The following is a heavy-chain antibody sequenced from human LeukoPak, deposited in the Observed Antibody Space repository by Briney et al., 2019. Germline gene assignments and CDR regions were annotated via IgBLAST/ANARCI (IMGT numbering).Heavy chain of an antibody. V-gene: IGHV1-69*01. CDR3: ARDSLTSYYFDY. D-gene: IGHD4/OR15-4a*01. J-gene: IGHJ4*02. CDR1: GCHLSRYA. CDR2: IIPIFGTA. Sequence: SSVKRSCNRSGCHLSRYAISWERQASGRGLEWKGGIIPIFGTANYAQKFQGRVTITADESTSTAYMELSSLRSEDTAVYYCARDSLTSYYFDYWGQGTLVTVSS.